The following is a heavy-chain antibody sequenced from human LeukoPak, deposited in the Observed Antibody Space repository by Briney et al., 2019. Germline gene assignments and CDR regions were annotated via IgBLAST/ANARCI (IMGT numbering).Heavy chain of an antibody. CDR3: ARALTVTTRFDYYYYGMDV. J-gene: IGHJ6*02. CDR1: GFTFSSYW. V-gene: IGHV3-7*01. CDR2: IKQDGSEK. D-gene: IGHD4-11*01. Sequence: GGSLRLSCAASGFTFSSYWMSWVRQAPGKGLEWVANIKQDGSEKYYVDSVKGRFTISRGNAKNSLYLQMNSLGAEDTAVYYCARALTVTTRFDYYYYGMDVWGQGTTVTVSS.